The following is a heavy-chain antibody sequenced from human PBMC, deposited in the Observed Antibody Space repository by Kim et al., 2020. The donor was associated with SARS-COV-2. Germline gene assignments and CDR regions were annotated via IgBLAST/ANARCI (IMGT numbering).Heavy chain of an antibody. CDR3: ARSGNGTYPQGAYYYGL. V-gene: IGHV3-9*01. J-gene: IGHJ6*01. CDR1: GFRFDDYA. Sequence: GGSLRLSCAASGFRFDDYALHWVRQPPGKGLEWVSGIRWNGANRGSADSVMGRFTISRDNAKNSLYLQMNELRPDDTALYYCARSGNGTYPQGAYYYGL. CDR2: IRWNGANR. D-gene: IGHD3-16*02.